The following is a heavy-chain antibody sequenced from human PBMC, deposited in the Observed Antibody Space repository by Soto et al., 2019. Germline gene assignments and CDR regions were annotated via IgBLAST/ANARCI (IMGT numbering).Heavy chain of an antibody. CDR1: GGSISSYY. Sequence: TSETLSLTCTVSGGSISSYYWSWIRQPPGKGLEWIGYIYYSGSTNYNPSLKSRVTISVDTSKNQFSLKLSSVTAAVPAVFYCARGCTIFGGVSVRSGLDVWGQGTTVTVSS. CDR3: ARGCTIFGGVSVRSGLDV. CDR2: IYYSGST. J-gene: IGHJ6*01. D-gene: IGHD3-3*01. V-gene: IGHV4-59*01.